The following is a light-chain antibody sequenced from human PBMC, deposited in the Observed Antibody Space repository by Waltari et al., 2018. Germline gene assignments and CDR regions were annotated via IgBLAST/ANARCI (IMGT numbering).Light chain of an antibody. V-gene: IGKV6D-21*02. CDR1: QSIGRS. Sequence: EVVLTQSPDFQSVTPKETVIITCRASQSIGRSVHWYQQKPDQSPTLLIKHASQSISGVPSRFSGGGSGTDFTLTINGLEAEDAAVYYCHQSAVFPLTFGGGTKVEI. CDR3: HQSAVFPLT. J-gene: IGKJ4*01. CDR2: HAS.